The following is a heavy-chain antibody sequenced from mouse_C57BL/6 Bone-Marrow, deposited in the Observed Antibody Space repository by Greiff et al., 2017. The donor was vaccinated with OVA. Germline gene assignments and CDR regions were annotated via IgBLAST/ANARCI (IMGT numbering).Heavy chain of an antibody. CDR3: ARGGTGGDY. CDR1: GYSFTSYY. Sequence: VQLVESGPELVKPGASVKISCKASGYSFTSYYIHWVKQRPGQGLEWIGWIYPGSGNTKYNEKFKGKATLTADTSSSTAYMQLSSLTSEDSAVYYCARGGTGGDYWGQGTTLTVSS. J-gene: IGHJ2*01. D-gene: IGHD4-1*01. V-gene: IGHV1-66*01. CDR2: IYPGSGNT.